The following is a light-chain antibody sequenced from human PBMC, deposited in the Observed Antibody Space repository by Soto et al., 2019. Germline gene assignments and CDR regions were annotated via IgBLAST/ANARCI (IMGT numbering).Light chain of an antibody. CDR1: SGHSTYI. J-gene: IGLJ3*02. Sequence: QSVLTQSCSASASLGSSVKLTCILSSGHSTYIIAWHQQQPGKAPRFLMTLDRSGSYNRGSAVPDRFSGSSSGADRYLTISNPQFQDEGDYYCDCWYSKTHKVFGGGTKLTVL. CDR3: DCWYSKTHKV. CDR2: LDRSGSY. V-gene: IGLV4-60*02.